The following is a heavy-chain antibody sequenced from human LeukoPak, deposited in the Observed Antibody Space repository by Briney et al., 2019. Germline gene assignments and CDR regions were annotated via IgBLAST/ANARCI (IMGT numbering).Heavy chain of an antibody. Sequence: GGSLRLSCAASGFTFSSYAMSWVRQAPGKGLEWVSAISGSGGSTYYADSVKGRFTISRDNSKNTLYLQMNSPRAEDTAVYYCATAGGVVPAAHFDYWGQGTLVTVSS. J-gene: IGHJ4*02. CDR2: ISGSGGST. V-gene: IGHV3-23*01. CDR3: ATAGGVVPAAHFDY. CDR1: GFTFSSYA. D-gene: IGHD2-2*01.